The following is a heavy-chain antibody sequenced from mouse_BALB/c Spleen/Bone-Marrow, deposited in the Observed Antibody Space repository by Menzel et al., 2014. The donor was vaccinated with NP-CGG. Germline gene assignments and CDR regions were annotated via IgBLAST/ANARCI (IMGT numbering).Heavy chain of an antibody. CDR2: IRNKANVYTT. Sequence: EVKLVESGGDLLHTGVSLRPSCTSTGFTFTDYYVSWVRQPPGKALEWLGFIRNKANVYTTEYSASVKGRFTISRDNSQSILYLQMNTLRAEDSAAYYCARDIRHLDYWDHATTPTVSS. J-gene: IGHJ2*01. V-gene: IGHV7-3*02. CDR3: ARDIRHLDY. CDR1: GFTFTDYY.